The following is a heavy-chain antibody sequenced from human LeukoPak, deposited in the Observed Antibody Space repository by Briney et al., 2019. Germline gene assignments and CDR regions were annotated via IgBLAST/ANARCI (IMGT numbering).Heavy chain of an antibody. CDR3: AKDRRDSSSWYNAFDL. V-gene: IGHV3-23*01. CDR2: ISGSGGST. J-gene: IGHJ3*01. CDR1: GFTFSSYA. D-gene: IGHD6-13*01. Sequence: GGSLGLSCAASGFTFSSYAMSWVRQAPGKGLEWVSAISGSGGSTYYADSVEGRFTISRDSSKNTLYLQMNSLRAEDTAVYYCAKDRRDSSSWYNAFDLWGQGTLVTVSS.